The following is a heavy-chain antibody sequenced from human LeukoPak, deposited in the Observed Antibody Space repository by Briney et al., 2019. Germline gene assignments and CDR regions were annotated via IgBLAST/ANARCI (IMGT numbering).Heavy chain of an antibody. CDR1: GLTVSSNY. CDR2: IYNGGST. D-gene: IGHD3-10*01. V-gene: IGHV3-53*01. J-gene: IGHJ6*02. CDR3: ARERVYHGSGGGLTEALLYYYYGMDV. Sequence: GGSLRLSCAASGLTVSSNYMSWVRQAPGKGLEWVSNIYNGGSTYYADFVKGRFTISRDNSKNTLYLQMHSLGAEDTAVYYCARERVYHGSGGGLTEALLYYYYGMDVWGQGTTVTVSS.